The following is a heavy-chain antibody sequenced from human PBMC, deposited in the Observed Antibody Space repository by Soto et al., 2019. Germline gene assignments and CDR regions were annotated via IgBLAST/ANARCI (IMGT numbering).Heavy chain of an antibody. J-gene: IGHJ6*02. Sequence: GGSLRLSCAASGFTFSSYAMSWVRQAPGKGLEWVSAISGSDGSTYYADSVKGRFTISRDNSKNTLYLQMNSLRAEDTAVHYCAKDIVWVVHYGMDVWGQGTTVTVSS. D-gene: IGHD2-15*01. CDR2: ISGSDGST. CDR3: AKDIVWVVHYGMDV. CDR1: GFTFSSYA. V-gene: IGHV3-23*01.